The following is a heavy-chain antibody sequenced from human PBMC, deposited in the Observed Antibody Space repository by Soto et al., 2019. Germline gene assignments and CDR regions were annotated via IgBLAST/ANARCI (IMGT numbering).Heavy chain of an antibody. Sequence: SETLSLTCTVSGGSLSNNYWSWIRQPPGKALEWIGYIYYTGSIKYNPSLESRVTLSLDASKNQFSMKLSSVTAADTAAYYCASQMEYYDSVWGCCRRIIAYWGQGTLVTVSS. D-gene: IGHD3-16*02. J-gene: IGHJ4*02. CDR1: GGSLSNNY. CDR3: ASQMEYYDSVWGCCRRIIAY. CDR2: IYYTGSI. V-gene: IGHV4-59*12.